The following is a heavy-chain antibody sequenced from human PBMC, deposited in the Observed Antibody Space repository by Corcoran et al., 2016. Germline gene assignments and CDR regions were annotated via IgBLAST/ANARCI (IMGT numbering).Heavy chain of an antibody. Sequence: QVQLVQSGAEVKKPGASVKVSCKASGYTFTSYGISWVRQAPGQGLEWMGWISAYNGNTNYAQKLQGRVTMTTDTSTSTAYMELRRLRSDETAGYYCARKLQTVYYYYGMDVWGQGTTVTVSS. CDR2: ISAYNGNT. CDR3: ARKLQTVYYYYGMDV. D-gene: IGHD1-1*01. V-gene: IGHV1-18*01. CDR1: GYTFTSYG. J-gene: IGHJ6*02.